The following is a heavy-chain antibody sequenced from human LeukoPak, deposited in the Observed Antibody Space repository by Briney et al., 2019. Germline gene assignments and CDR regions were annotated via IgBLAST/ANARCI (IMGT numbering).Heavy chain of an antibody. V-gene: IGHV1-18*01. CDR1: VYTFTSYG. J-gene: IGHJ6*02. CDR3: ASDSTAGNILGYFDWLSGGDFYYYGMDV. D-gene: IGHD3-9*01. Sequence: AAVKVSCKASVYTFTSYGISWVRQAPGQGLEWMGWISAYNGNTNYLQKLQGRVNMSTDTSTSAAYMERRRLRSDDTAVYYCASDSTAGNILGYFDWLSGGDFYYYGMDVWGQGTTVTVSS. CDR2: ISAYNGNT.